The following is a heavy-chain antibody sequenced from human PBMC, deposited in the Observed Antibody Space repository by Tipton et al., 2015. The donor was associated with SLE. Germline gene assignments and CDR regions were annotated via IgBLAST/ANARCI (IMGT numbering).Heavy chain of an antibody. D-gene: IGHD1-26*01. V-gene: IGHV3-9*01. CDR2: ISWNSDET. J-gene: IGHJ4*02. CDR1: GFTCGDYA. CDR3: AKGPARGSYYGGYIAS. Sequence: RSLRLSCAASGFTCGDYAMHWVRQAPGKGLEWVSGISWNSDETGYAYSVKGRFTISRDNAKNSLYLQMNSLRAEDTALYYCAKGPARGSYYGGYIASWGQGTLVTASS.